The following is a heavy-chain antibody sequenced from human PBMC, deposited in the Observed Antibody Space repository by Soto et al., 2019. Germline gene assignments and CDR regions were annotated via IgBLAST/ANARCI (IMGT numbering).Heavy chain of an antibody. D-gene: IGHD3-22*01. CDR1: GGSISSTIHY. J-gene: IGHJ4*02. CDR3: ARGNGYDSSGYPFDY. CDR2: IYYSGST. Sequence: QLQLQESGPGLVKPSETLSLSCTVSGGSISSTIHYWGWIRQPPGKGLEWIGNIYYSGSTYYNPSLKSRVTISVDTSKNQFSLKLSSVTATDTAVYYCARGNGYDSSGYPFDYWGQGTLVTVSS. V-gene: IGHV4-39*01.